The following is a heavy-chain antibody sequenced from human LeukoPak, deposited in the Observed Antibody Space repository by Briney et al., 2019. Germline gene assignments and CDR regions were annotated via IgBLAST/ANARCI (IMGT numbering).Heavy chain of an antibody. Sequence: GGSLRLSCAASGFTFSSYGMHWVRQAPGKGLEWVAVIWYDGSNKYYADSVKGRFTISRDNSKNTLYLQMNSLKVEDTATYYCGKKGGAWGQGTKVTVSS. CDR3: GKKGGA. D-gene: IGHD3-16*01. V-gene: IGHV3-33*06. CDR2: IWYDGSNK. J-gene: IGHJ5*02. CDR1: GFTFSSYG.